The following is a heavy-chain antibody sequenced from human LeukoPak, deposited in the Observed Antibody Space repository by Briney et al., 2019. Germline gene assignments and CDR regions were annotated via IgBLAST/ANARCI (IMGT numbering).Heavy chain of an antibody. D-gene: IGHD3-10*01. V-gene: IGHV3-7*03. CDR2: IKEDGSER. CDR1: AFIFSGHW. CDR3: ARDTGGSGSYYPTFDY. Sequence: GGSLRLSCEGSAFIFSGHWMNWVRQTPGKGLEWVASIKEDGSERQYVDSVKGRFSISRDNTKGSLFLQLNSLRAEDTAVYYCARDTGGSGSYYPTFDYWGQGTLVTVSS. J-gene: IGHJ4*02.